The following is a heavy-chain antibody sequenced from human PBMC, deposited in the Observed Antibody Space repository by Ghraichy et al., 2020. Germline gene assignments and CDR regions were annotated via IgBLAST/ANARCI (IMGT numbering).Heavy chain of an antibody. V-gene: IGHV4-38-2*01. D-gene: IGHD2-15*01. CDR2: IYHSGST. J-gene: IGHJ5*02. Sequence: SQTLSLTCAVSGYSISSGYYWGWIRQPPGKGLEWIGSIYHSGSTYYNPSLKSRVTISVDTSKNQFSLKLSSVTAADTAVYYCARSIYSGGVPFNPWGQGTLVTVSS. CDR1: GYSISSGYY. CDR3: ARSIYSGGVPFNP.